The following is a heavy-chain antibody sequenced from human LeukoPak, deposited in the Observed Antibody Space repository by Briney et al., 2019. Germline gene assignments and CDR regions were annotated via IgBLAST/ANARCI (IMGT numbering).Heavy chain of an antibody. CDR3: ARQSREDIVVVPAAIDY. J-gene: IGHJ4*02. D-gene: IGHD2-2*01. Sequence: GESLKISCKGSGYSFTSYWIGWVRQMPGKGLEWMGIIYPGGSDTRYSPSFQGQVTISADKSISTAYLQWSSLKASDTAMYYCARQSREDIVVVPAAIDYWGQGTLVTVSS. CDR2: IYPGGSDT. CDR1: GYSFTSYW. V-gene: IGHV5-51*01.